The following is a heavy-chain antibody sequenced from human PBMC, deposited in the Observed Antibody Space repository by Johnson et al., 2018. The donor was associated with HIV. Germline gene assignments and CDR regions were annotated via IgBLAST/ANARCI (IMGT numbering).Heavy chain of an antibody. CDR1: GFTFSNTW. J-gene: IGHJ3*02. D-gene: IGHD3-22*01. V-gene: IGHV3-15*02. CDR2: IKSKTDGETT. CDR3: TTVTHSSGYYYDRAFDI. Sequence: EVQLVESGGALVKPGGSLRLSCAASGFTFSNTWMSWVRQAPGKGLEWVGRIKSKTDGETTDYAAPVKGRFTVSRDDSKNTLYLQMNSLKIEDTALYYCTTVTHSSGYYYDRAFDIWGQGTMVTVSS.